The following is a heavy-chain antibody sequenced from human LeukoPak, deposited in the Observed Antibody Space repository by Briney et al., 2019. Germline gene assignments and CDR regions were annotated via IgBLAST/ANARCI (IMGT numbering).Heavy chain of an antibody. CDR2: ISKDGGNNK. CDR3: AKVGIGSRDGYFDY. J-gene: IGHJ4*02. CDR1: GFTFSNYG. Sequence: GRSLRLSCAASGFTFSNYGMHWVRQAPGKGLEWVAVISKDGGNNKYHTDSVKGRFTISRDNSMNTLYLQMNSLRAEDTAVYYCAKVGIGSRDGYFDYWGQGTLVTVSS. V-gene: IGHV3-30*18. D-gene: IGHD6-13*01.